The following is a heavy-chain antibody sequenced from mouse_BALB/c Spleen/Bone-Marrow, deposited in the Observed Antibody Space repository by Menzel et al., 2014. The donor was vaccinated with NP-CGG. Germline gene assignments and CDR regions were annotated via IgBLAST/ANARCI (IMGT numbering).Heavy chain of an antibody. V-gene: IGHV4-1*02. CDR2: INPDSSTI. CDR1: GFDFSRYW. D-gene: IGHD2-14*01. Sequence: EVQGVESGGGLVQPGGSLKLSCAASGFDFSRYWMSWVRQAPGKGLEWIGEINPDSSTINYTPSLKDKFVISRDNAKNTLYRQMSKVRSEDTALYYCARLGYSGAMDYWGQGTSVTVSS. J-gene: IGHJ4*01. CDR3: ARLGYSGAMDY.